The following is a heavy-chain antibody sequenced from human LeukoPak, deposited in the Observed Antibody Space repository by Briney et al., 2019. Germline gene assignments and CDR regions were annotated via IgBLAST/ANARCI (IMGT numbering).Heavy chain of an antibody. D-gene: IGHD3-16*01. J-gene: IGHJ4*02. Sequence: GGSLRLSCAASGFTFSSYTMNWVRQAPGKGLVWVSHVNSDGSGTDYADSVKGRFTISRDNAKNTLYLQMNSLRVEDTAVYYCVCLGLGGLSLDWGQGTLVTVSS. CDR1: GFTFSSYT. CDR2: VNSDGSGT. V-gene: IGHV3-74*01. CDR3: VCLGLGGLSLD.